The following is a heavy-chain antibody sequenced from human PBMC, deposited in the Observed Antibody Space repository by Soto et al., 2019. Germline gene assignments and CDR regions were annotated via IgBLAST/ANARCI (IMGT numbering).Heavy chain of an antibody. CDR3: ASPKAVDTAMVPTNGMDV. D-gene: IGHD5-18*01. CDR1: GFTFGSYA. Sequence: PGGSLRLSCAASGFTFGSYAMHWVRQAPGKGLEWVAVISYDGSNKYYADSVKGRFTISRDNSKNTLYLQMNSLRAEDTAVYYCASPKAVDTAMVPTNGMDVWGQGTTVTVSS. V-gene: IGHV3-30-3*01. CDR2: ISYDGSNK. J-gene: IGHJ6*02.